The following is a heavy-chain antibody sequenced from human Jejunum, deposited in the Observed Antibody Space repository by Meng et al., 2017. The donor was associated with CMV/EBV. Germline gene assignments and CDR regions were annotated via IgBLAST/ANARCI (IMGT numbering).Heavy chain of an antibody. CDR1: GLSSISSGVG. D-gene: IGHD1-26*01. Sequence: QYTLKDSCPPLMHPTQTFPLTCAFSGLSSISSGVGVCWIRQPPGKALEWLALIYWDDDKRYSPSLRSRLTITKDTSKNEVVLTMTNMDPVDTGTYYCAHFVGGYYPSRPDYWGQGTLVTVSS. J-gene: IGHJ4*02. CDR3: AHFVGGYYPSRPDY. CDR2: IYWDDDK. V-gene: IGHV2-5*02.